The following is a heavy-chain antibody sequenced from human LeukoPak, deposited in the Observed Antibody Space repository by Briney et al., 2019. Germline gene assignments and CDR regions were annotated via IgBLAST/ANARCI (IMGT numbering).Heavy chain of an antibody. J-gene: IGHJ5*02. D-gene: IGHD3-10*01. CDR1: GYTLTELS. CDR2: FDPEDGET. V-gene: IGHV1-24*01. Sequence: ASVKVSCKVSGYTLTELSMHWVRQAPGKGLEWMGGFDPEDGETIYAQTFQGRVTMTEETSTDTAYMELSSLRSEDTAVYYCATGPSPTYYYGSGSFLNWFDPWGQGTLVTVSS. CDR3: ATGPSPTYYYGSGSFLNWFDP.